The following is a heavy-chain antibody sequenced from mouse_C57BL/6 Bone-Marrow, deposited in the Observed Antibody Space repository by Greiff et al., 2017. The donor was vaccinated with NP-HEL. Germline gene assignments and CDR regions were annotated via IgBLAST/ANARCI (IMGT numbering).Heavy chain of an antibody. CDR2: IDPEDGET. CDR3: ARRGSSPHYYFDY. J-gene: IGHJ2*01. Sequence: EVQLQQSGAELVKPGASVKLSCTASGFNIKDYYMHWVKQRPEQGLEWIGRIDPEDGETKYAQKFQGKATITADTSSNPAYLQLSSLTSEDTAVYYCARRGSSPHYYFDYWGQGTTLTVSS. D-gene: IGHD1-1*01. CDR1: GFNIKDYY. V-gene: IGHV14-2*01.